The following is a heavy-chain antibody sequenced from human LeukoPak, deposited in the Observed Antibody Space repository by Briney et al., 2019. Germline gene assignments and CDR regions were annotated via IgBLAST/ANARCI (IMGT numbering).Heavy chain of an antibody. V-gene: IGHV4-59*01. CDR2: VYYTGST. CDR3: ASNTGTVFDY. D-gene: IGHD7-27*01. Sequence: SETLSLTCTVSGVFITAYYWSWIRQPPGKGLEWIGYVYYTGSTEYNPSLRSRVTISLDLSKHQFSLNLTSVTAADTAVYHCASNTGTVFDYWGQGALVTVSS. CDR1: GVFITAYY. J-gene: IGHJ4*02.